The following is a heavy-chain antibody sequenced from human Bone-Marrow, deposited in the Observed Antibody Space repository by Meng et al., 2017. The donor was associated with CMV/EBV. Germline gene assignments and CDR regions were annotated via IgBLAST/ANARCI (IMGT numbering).Heavy chain of an antibody. CDR1: GYTFTGYY. CDR2: INPNRGGT. Sequence: ASVKVSCKASGYTFTGYYMHWVRQAPGQGLEWMGWINPNRGGTNYAQKFQGRVTMTRDTSISTAYMELSRLRSDDTAVYYCARDTREQWLSSPNGWFDPWGQGTLVTGSS. CDR3: ARDTREQWLSSPNGWFDP. V-gene: IGHV1-2*02. J-gene: IGHJ5*02. D-gene: IGHD6-19*01.